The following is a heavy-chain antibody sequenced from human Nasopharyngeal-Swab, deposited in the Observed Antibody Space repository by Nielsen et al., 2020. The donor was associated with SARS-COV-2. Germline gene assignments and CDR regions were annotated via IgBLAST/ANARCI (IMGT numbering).Heavy chain of an antibody. V-gene: IGHV4-4*02. CDR3: ARGEYSSSWYLDY. D-gene: IGHD6-13*01. J-gene: IGHJ4*02. CDR2: IYHSGST. CDR1: GGSISSSNW. Sequence: SETLSLTCTVSGGSISSSNWWSWVRQPPGKGLEWIGEIYHSGSTNYNPSPKSRVTISVDKSKNQFSLKLSSVTAADTAVYYCARGEYSSSWYLDYWGQGTLVTVSS.